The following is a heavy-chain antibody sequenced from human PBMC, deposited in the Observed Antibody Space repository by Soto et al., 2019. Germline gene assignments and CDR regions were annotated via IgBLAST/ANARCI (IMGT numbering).Heavy chain of an antibody. D-gene: IGHD5-18*01. J-gene: IGHJ4*02. CDR3: ARETSGYSYGYVDY. CDR2: ISSSGSTI. CDR1: GFTFSDYY. V-gene: IGHV3-11*01. Sequence: LRLSCAAPGFTFSDYYMSWIRQAPGKGLEWVSYISSSGSTIYYADSVKGRFTISRDNAKNSLYLQMNSLRAEDTAVYYCARETSGYSYGYVDYWGQGTLVTVSS.